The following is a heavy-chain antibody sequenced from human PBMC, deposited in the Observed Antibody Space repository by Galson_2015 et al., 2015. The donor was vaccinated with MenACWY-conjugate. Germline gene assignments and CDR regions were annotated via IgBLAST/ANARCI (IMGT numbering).Heavy chain of an antibody. D-gene: IGHD6-13*01. CDR1: GFTFSDYW. CDR3: ARATYSSPWYFDL. Sequence: ALRLSCAASGFTFSDYWMTWVRQAPGKGLEWVANIKQDGSEKYYVDSVKGRFTISRYKAKNTLYLKMNSLRAEDTAVYYCARATYSSPWYFDLWGRGTLVPVSS. J-gene: IGHJ2*01. V-gene: IGHV3-7*03. CDR2: IKQDGSEK.